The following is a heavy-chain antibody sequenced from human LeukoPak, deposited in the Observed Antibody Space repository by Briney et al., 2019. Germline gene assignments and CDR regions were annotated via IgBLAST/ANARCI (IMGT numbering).Heavy chain of an antibody. CDR1: GYTFTGYG. CDR2: ISPHNGNT. CDR3: ATCRSGGSCSSSSFDY. J-gene: IGHJ4*02. D-gene: IGHD2-15*01. Sequence: ASVKVSCKASGYTFTGYGISWVRQAPGQGLEWMGWISPHNGNTNYAQKLQGRVTMTTDTSTSTAYMELRSLRPDDTAVYYCATCRSGGSCSSSSFDYWGQGTLVTVSS. V-gene: IGHV1-18*01.